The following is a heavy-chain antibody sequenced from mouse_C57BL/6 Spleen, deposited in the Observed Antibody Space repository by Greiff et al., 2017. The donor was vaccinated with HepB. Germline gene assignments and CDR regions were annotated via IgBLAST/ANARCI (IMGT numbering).Heavy chain of an antibody. Sequence: QFQLQQPGADLVKPGASVKMSCKASGYPFTSSWITWVNQRPGQGLEWIGEIYPGSGSTNYNEKFKSKATLTVDTSASTAYMQPSSLTSEDSAVYYCARGKIYYDYGGGAMDYWGQGTSVTVSS. CDR1: GYPFTSSW. J-gene: IGHJ4*01. D-gene: IGHD2-4*01. CDR3: ARGKIYYDYGGGAMDY. V-gene: IGHV1-55*01. CDR2: IYPGSGST.